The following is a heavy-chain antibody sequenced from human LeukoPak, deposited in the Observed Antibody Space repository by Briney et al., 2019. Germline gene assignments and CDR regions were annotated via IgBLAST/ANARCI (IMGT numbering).Heavy chain of an antibody. V-gene: IGHV3-30*18. CDR1: EVTYGS. Sequence: GGSLRLSCAASEVTYGSMHWVRQPPGKGLEWVAVISNDGSIQYYGDAVKGRFTISRDNSMNKVFLQMSSLRPEDADLYYCANSIPNSYGFDYWGQGTVVTVSS. CDR2: ISNDGSIQ. D-gene: IGHD2-21*01. CDR3: ANSIPNSYGFDY. J-gene: IGHJ4*02.